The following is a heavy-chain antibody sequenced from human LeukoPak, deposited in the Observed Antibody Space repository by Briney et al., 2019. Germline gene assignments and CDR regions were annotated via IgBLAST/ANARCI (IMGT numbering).Heavy chain of an antibody. CDR1: GFTFSSYG. CDR2: ISYDGSNK. Sequence: SGGSLRLSCAAPGFTFSSYGMHWVRQAPGKGLEWVAVISYDGSNKYYADSVKGRFTISRDNSKNTLYLQMNSLRAEDTAVYYCAKDLGPRQLGYYGMDVWGQGTTVTVSS. V-gene: IGHV3-30*18. J-gene: IGHJ6*02. D-gene: IGHD5-18*01. CDR3: AKDLGPRQLGYYGMDV.